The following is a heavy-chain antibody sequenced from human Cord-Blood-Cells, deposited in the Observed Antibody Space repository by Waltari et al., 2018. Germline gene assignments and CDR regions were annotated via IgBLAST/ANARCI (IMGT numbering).Heavy chain of an antibody. CDR2: ISAYNGNT. Sequence: QVQLVQSGAEVKKPGASVKVSCKASGYTFTSYGISWVRQAPGQGLEWMGWISAYNGNTNSAQKLQGKVTMTTDTSTSTAYMELRSLRSDDTAVYYCARDCTGGVCYYYYGMDVWGQGTTVTVSS. D-gene: IGHD2-8*02. CDR3: ARDCTGGVCYYYYGMDV. V-gene: IGHV1-18*01. CDR1: GYTFTSYG. J-gene: IGHJ6*02.